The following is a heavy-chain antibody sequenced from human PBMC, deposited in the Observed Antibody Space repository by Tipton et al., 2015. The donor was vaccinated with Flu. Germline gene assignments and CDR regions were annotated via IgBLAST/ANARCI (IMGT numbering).Heavy chain of an antibody. Sequence: SLRLSCAASGFTVSSNYMSWVRQAPGKGLEWVSVIYSGGSTYYADSVKGRFTISRDNSKNTLYLQMNSLRAEDTAVYYCARERGITIFGVVENWFDPWGQGTLVTVSS. CDR1: GFTVSSNY. J-gene: IGHJ5*02. V-gene: IGHV3-66*01. CDR2: IYSGGST. D-gene: IGHD3-3*01. CDR3: ARERGITIFGVVENWFDP.